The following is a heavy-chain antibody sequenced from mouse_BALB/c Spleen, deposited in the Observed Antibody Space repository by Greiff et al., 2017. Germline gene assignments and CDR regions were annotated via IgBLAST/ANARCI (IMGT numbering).Heavy chain of an antibody. CDR3: ASLYYGNYDAY. V-gene: IGHV14-3*02. D-gene: IGHD2-1*01. Sequence: EVQLVESGAELVKPGASVKLSCTASGFNIKDTYMHWVKQRPEQGLEWIGRIDPANGNTKYDPKFQGKATITADTSSNTAYLQLSSLTSEDTAVYYCASLYYGNYDAYWGQGTLVTVSA. CDR2: IDPANGNT. J-gene: IGHJ3*01. CDR1: GFNIKDTY.